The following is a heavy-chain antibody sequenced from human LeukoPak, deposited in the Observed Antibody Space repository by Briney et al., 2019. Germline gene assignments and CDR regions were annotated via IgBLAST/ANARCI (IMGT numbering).Heavy chain of an antibody. CDR1: GYTFTGYY. CDR3: ASSYYDSSGYYYMVFGY. Sequence: GASVKVSCKASGYTFTGYYMHWVRQAPGQGLEWMGWINPNSGGTNYAQKFQGRVTMTRDTSISTAYMELSRLRSDDTAVYYCASSYYDSSGYYYMVFGYWGQGTLVTVSS. D-gene: IGHD3-22*01. V-gene: IGHV1-2*02. J-gene: IGHJ4*02. CDR2: INPNSGGT.